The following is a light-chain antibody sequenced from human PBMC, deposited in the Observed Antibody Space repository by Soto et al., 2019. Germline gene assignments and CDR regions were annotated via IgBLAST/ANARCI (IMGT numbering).Light chain of an antibody. CDR2: HVT. J-gene: IGLJ1*01. V-gene: IGLV2-14*01. Sequence: QSALTQPASVSGSLGQSITISCSGTSSDVGAYNYVSWYQQYPGKAPKLMIYHVTDRPSGVSNRFSGSKSGNTASLTISGLQAEDEADYYCCSYTTSNTFVFGTWTKLTVL. CDR1: SSDVGAYNY. CDR3: CSYTTSNTFV.